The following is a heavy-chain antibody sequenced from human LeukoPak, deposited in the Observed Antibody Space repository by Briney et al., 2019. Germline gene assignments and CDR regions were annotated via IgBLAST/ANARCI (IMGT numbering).Heavy chain of an antibody. J-gene: IGHJ4*02. D-gene: IGHD1-1*01. Sequence: SETLSLTCTVSGGSISSSSYYWGWIRQPPGKGLEWIGSIYYSGSTYYNPSLKSRVTISVDTSKNQFSLKLSSVTAADTAVYYCARGNWNDVVGYYFDYWGQGTLVTVSS. CDR3: ARGNWNDVVGYYFDY. V-gene: IGHV4-39*01. CDR1: GGSISSSSYY. CDR2: IYYSGST.